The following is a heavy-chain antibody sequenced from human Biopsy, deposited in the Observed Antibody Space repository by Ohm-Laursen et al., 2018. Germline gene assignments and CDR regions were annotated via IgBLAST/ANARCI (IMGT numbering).Heavy chain of an antibody. Sequence: ASVKVSCKASGYTFTNYGISWVRQAPGQGLEWMGWINAYNGNTNYAQKLQGRVTMTTDTSTSTAYMELRSLRSDDTALYYCARDRTPYYDIWSGKSFDNWFDPWGQGTLVTVSS. CDR3: ARDRTPYYDIWSGKSFDNWFDP. J-gene: IGHJ5*02. CDR2: INAYNGNT. CDR1: GYTFTNYG. D-gene: IGHD3-3*01. V-gene: IGHV1-18*01.